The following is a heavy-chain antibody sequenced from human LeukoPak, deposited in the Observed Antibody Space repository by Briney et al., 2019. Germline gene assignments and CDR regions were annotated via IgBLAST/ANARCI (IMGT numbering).Heavy chain of an antibody. CDR2: IYHSGST. V-gene: IGHV4-4*02. J-gene: IGHJ3*02. CDR3: ARLLVGVVVIRGAFDI. CDR1: GASISSSNW. Sequence: SETLSLTCAVSGASISSSNWWSWVRQPPGKGLEWIGEIYHSGSTNYTPSLRSRVTISVDKSKNQFSLKPSSVTAADTAVYYCARLLVGVVVIRGAFDIWGQGTMVTVSS. D-gene: IGHD3-22*01.